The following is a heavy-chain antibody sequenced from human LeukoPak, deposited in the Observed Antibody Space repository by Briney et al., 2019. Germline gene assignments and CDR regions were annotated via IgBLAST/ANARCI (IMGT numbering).Heavy chain of an antibody. CDR2: IWYDGSNK. CDR3: ARDPLYSSGWCFDY. V-gene: IGHV3-33*01. J-gene: IGHJ4*02. D-gene: IGHD6-19*01. Sequence: SCKASGYTFTSYGMHWVRQAPGKGLEWVAVIWYDGSNKYYADSVKGRFTISGDNSKNTLYLQMNSLRAEDTAVYYCARDPLYSSGWCFDYWGQGTLVTVSS. CDR1: GYTFTSYG.